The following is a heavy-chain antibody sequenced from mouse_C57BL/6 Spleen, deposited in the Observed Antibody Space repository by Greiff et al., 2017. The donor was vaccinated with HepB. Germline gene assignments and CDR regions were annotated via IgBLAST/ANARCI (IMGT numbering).Heavy chain of an antibody. CDR2: IYPGSGST. CDR3: ARYEHVGDYGGY. D-gene: IGHD2-4*01. V-gene: IGHV1-55*01. J-gene: IGHJ2*01. Sequence: QVQLQQPGAELVKPGASVKMSCKASGYTFTSYWITWVKQRPGQGLEWMGDIYPGSGSTNYNEKFKSKATLTVDTSSSTAYMQLSSLTSEDSAVYYGARYEHVGDYGGYWGQGTTLTVSS. CDR1: GYTFTSYW.